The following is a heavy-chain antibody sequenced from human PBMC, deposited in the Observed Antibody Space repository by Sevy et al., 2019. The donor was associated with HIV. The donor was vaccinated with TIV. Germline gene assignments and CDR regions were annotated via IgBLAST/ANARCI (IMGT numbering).Heavy chain of an antibody. J-gene: IGHJ6*02. CDR2: INQDGSEE. CDR1: AINIRDYW. V-gene: IGHV3-7*01. D-gene: IGHD3-16*01. CDR3: ARTGSYADTYFYYYAMDV. Sequence: GGSLRLSCEASAINIRDYWMNWVRQAPGKGLEWVANINQDGSEENYADSVKGRFSIFRDNPKKSLFLQMNSLRAEDTAVYHCARTGSYADTYFYYYAMDVWGRGTTVTVSS.